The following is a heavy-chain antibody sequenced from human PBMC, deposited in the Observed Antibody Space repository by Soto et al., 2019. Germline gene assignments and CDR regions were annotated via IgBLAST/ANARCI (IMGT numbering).Heavy chain of an antibody. CDR2: ITSSGNTI. J-gene: IGHJ5*01. CDR1: GFTFITEE. D-gene: IGHD6-13*01. Sequence: GGSLRLSCVASGFTFITEEFNWVRQAPGKGLEWVSYITSSGNTIHYAESVEGRFTISRNNARNSLYLQMNSLRAEDTAIYYCARSAPGYTSSWFDSWGQGTLVTVSS. CDR3: ARSAPGYTSSWFDS. V-gene: IGHV3-48*03.